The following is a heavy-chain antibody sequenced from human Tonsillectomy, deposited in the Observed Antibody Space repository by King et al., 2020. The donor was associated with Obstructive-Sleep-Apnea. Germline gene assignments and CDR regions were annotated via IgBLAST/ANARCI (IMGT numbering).Heavy chain of an antibody. D-gene: IGHD6-13*01. CDR3: TTDDGYERY. J-gene: IGHJ4*02. CDR1: GFTFSNAW. CDR2: IKRKMEGGQS. V-gene: IGHV3-15*01. Sequence: VQLVESGGGLVKPGGSLRLSCAASGFTFSNAWMSWFRQAPGKGLEWVGRIKRKMEGGQSDYAAPVKGRFTISRDDPKNTRYLQMISLKIEDTAVYYCTTDDGYERYWGPGTLVTVSS.